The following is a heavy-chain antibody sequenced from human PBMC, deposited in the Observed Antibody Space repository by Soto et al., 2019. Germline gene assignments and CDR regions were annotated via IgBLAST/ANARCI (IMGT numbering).Heavy chain of an antibody. V-gene: IGHV3-30*18. CDR2: TSHDGTNK. CDR3: AKEPVATIRPTRIYYYYGLDV. D-gene: IGHD5-12*01. Sequence: QVQLVESGGGVVQPGRSLRLSCATSGFTFSRYGIHWVRQAPGKGLEWVAVTSHDGTNKYYTDSVKGRFIISRDNSKNTLYLEMNSLRAEDTAVYYCAKEPVATIRPTRIYYYYGLDVWGQGTTVSVSS. J-gene: IGHJ6*02. CDR1: GFTFSRYG.